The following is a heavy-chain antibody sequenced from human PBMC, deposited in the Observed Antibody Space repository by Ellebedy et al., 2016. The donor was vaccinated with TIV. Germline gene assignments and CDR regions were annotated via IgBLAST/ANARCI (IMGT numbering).Heavy chain of an antibody. CDR2: IKQDGSEK. V-gene: IGHV3-7*01. D-gene: IGHD3-10*01. CDR1: GFTFSDYW. J-gene: IGHJ4*03. Sequence: PGGSQRLSCAASGFTFSDYWMSWVRQAPGKGLEWVANIKQDGSEKWYVDSVKGRFTISRDNAKNSLYLQMSNLRAEDTAVYYCARDQGWAYPGSTRFDYWGQGTLVTVSS. CDR3: ARDQGWAYPGSTRFDY.